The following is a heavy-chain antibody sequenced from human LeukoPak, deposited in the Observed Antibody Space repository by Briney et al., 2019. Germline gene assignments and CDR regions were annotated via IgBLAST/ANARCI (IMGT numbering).Heavy chain of an antibody. CDR2: IYWDDDK. Sequence: SGPTLVKPTQTLTLTCTFSVFSLNTIGVGVGWIRQPPGKALEWLALIYWDDDKRYSPSLKSSLTITKDTSGSQVVLTMTNVDPVDTATYFCAHTGGSSGSTEYFDLWGRGTLVTVSS. V-gene: IGHV2-5*02. D-gene: IGHD3-16*02. CDR3: AHTGGSSGSTEYFDL. J-gene: IGHJ2*01. CDR1: VFSLNTIGVG.